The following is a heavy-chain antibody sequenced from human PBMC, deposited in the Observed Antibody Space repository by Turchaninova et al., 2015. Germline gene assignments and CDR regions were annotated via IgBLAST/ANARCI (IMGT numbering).Heavy chain of an antibody. Sequence: QLQLQESGPGLVKPSETLSLTCPVSGGSISNSSYYWGWIRQPPGKGLEWIGSNFYSGGTYYNPSLKSRVTISVDTSKSQFSLKLSSVTAADTALYYCARQSSTSRPNFDCWGQGTLVTVSS. D-gene: IGHD6-6*01. CDR2: NFYSGGT. V-gene: IGHV4-39*01. CDR3: ARQSSTSRPNFDC. J-gene: IGHJ4*02. CDR1: GGSISNSSYY.